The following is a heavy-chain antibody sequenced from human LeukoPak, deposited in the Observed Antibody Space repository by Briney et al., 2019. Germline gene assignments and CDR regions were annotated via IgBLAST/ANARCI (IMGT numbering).Heavy chain of an antibody. CDR1: GYTFTNYW. CDR2: IYPGDSDT. J-gene: IGHJ4*02. D-gene: IGHD2-2*02. CDR3: ARSNGYCSSTSCYTSDY. V-gene: IGHV5-51*01. Sequence: GDSLKISCKGSGYTFTNYWIGWVRQMPGKGLEWMGIIYPGDSDTRYSPSFQGQVTISADKSISTAYLQWSSLKASDTAMYYCARSNGYCSSTSCYTSDYWGQGTLVTVSS.